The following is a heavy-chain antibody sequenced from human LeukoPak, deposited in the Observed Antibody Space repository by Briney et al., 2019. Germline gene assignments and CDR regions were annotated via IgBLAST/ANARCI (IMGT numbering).Heavy chain of an antibody. D-gene: IGHD3-16*02. CDR1: GYTFTIYG. Sequence: ASVTVSCTASGYTFTIYGISWVRQAPGQGLEWMGWISAYNGNTNYAQKLQGRVTMTTDTSTSTAYMELRSLRSDDTAEYYCTLTFGGVIGLDYWGQGTLVTVSS. V-gene: IGHV1-18*01. J-gene: IGHJ4*02. CDR2: ISAYNGNT. CDR3: TLTFGGVIGLDY.